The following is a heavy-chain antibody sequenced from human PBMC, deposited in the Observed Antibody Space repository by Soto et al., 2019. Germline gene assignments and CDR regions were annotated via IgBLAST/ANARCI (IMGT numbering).Heavy chain of an antibody. Sequence: KSKECIGYIYYSGSTYYNPSLKSRVTISVDTSKNQFSLKLSSVTAADTAVYYCARSFFFSSRRRHTSLAPGLGIPAEPSSDL. CDR3: ARSFFFSSRRRHTSLAPGLGIPAEPSSDL. D-gene: IGHD3-3*01. CDR2: IYYSGST. J-gene: IGHJ2*01. V-gene: IGHV4-30-4*01.